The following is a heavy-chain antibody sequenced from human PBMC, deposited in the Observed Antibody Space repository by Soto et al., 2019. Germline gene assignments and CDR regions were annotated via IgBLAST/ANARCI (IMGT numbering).Heavy chain of an antibody. J-gene: IGHJ6*02. V-gene: IGHV1-69*13. D-gene: IGHD6-13*01. CDR3: ARVAPQGMAAEGGVYYYGMDV. Sequence: SVKVSCKASGYTFTSYGISWVRQAPGQGLEWMGGIIPIFGTANYAQKFQGRVTITADESTSTAYMELSSLRSEDTAVYYCARVAPQGMAAEGGVYYYGMDVWGQGTTVTVSS. CDR1: GYTFTSYG. CDR2: IIPIFGTA.